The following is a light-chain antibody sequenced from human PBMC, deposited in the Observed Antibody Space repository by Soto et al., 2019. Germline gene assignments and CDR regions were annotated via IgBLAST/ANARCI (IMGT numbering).Light chain of an antibody. V-gene: IGLV2-11*01. Sequence: QSALTQPRSVSGSPGQSVTISCTGTSSDVGGYNYVFWYQQHPGKAPKLMIYDVTKRPSGVPDRLSGSKSGNTASLTISGLQAEDEADYYCCSYAGSYTFDVFGSGTKVTVL. J-gene: IGLJ1*01. CDR3: CSYAGSYTFDV. CDR2: DVT. CDR1: SSDVGGYNY.